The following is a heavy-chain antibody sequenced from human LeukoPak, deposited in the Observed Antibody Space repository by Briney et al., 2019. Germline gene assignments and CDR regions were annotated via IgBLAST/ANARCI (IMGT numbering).Heavy chain of an antibody. J-gene: IGHJ4*02. CDR2: INPSGGST. CDR1: GYTFTSYY. D-gene: IGHD4-17*01. Sequence: ASVKVSCKASGYTFTSYYMHWVRQAPGQGLEWMGIINPSGGSTSYAQKFQGRVTITADESTSTAYMELSSLRSEDTAVYYCARPDYAHEWYYFDYWGQGTLVTVSS. V-gene: IGHV1-46*01. CDR3: ARPDYAHEWYYFDY.